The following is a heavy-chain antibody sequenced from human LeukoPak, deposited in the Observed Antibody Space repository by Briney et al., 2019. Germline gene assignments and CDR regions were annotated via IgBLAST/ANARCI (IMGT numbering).Heavy chain of an antibody. Sequence: ASVKVSCKASGYTFTGYYMHWVRHAPGQGLEWMGWINPNSGGTNYAQKFQGRVTMTTDTSTSTAYMELRSLRSDDTAVYYCARQATEEGRDYWGQGTLVTVSS. CDR1: GYTFTGYY. J-gene: IGHJ4*02. CDR2: INPNSGGT. CDR3: ARQATEEGRDY. V-gene: IGHV1-2*02.